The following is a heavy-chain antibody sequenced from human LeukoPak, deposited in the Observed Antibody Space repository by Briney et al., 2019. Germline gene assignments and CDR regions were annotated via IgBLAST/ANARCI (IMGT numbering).Heavy chain of an antibody. CDR1: GASISSYY. CDR2: IYYSGST. J-gene: IGHJ6*02. D-gene: IGHD6-13*01. Sequence: PSETLSLTCTVSGASISSYYWSWIRQPPGKGLEWIGYIYYSGSTNYNPSLRSRVTISVDTSKNQFSLKLSSVTAADTSVYYCARQPSLSSSSFYGMDVWGQGTTVTVSS. V-gene: IGHV4-59*08. CDR3: ARQPSLSSSSFYGMDV.